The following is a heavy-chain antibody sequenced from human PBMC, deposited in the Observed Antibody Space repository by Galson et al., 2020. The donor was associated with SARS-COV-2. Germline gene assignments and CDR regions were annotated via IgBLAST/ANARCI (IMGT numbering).Heavy chain of an antibody. CDR3: ARGRYPRADGILLWMYRIASSGVFDS. V-gene: IGHV4-34*01. J-gene: IGHJ4*02. CDR2: INDGGRT. D-gene: IGHD6-13*01. CDR1: GGTFIGYY. Sequence: PSETLSLTCAVYGGTFIGYYWNWIRQSPGKGLEWIGEINDGGRTNYNPSLESRVGISVDTSKKQFSLKLSSVTAADTAVYHCARGRYPRADGILLWMYRIASSGVFDSWSQGTRVTVSS.